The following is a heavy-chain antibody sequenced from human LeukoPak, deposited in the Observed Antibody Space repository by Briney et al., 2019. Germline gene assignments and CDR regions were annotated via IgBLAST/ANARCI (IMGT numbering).Heavy chain of an antibody. Sequence: ASVKVSCKVSGYTLSDLSMHWVRQAPGNGLEWMGGFDPGDGETIYTQKFQGRVTMTEDTSTDTAYMELSSLRSEDTAVYYCAAGGVYDLFDYWGQGTLVTVSS. CDR1: GYTLSDLS. V-gene: IGHV1-24*01. CDR3: AAGGVYDLFDY. D-gene: IGHD5/OR15-5a*01. CDR2: FDPGDGET. J-gene: IGHJ4*02.